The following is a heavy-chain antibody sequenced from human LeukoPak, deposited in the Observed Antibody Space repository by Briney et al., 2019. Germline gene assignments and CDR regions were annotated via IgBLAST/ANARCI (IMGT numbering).Heavy chain of an antibody. Sequence: VKPSETLSLTCTVSGGSITNSYWNWIRQSPGKGLEWIGYINYSGSTNYNPSLKSRVTISVDTSKNQFSLKLSSVTAADTAVYFCARDPLSTNDFDIWGQGTMVTVSS. V-gene: IGHV4-59*01. CDR2: INYSGST. CDR3: ARDPLSTNDFDI. CDR1: GGSITNSY. J-gene: IGHJ3*02. D-gene: IGHD1-1*01.